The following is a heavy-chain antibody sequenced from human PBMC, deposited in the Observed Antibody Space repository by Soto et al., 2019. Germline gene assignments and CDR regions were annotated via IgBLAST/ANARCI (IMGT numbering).Heavy chain of an antibody. V-gene: IGHV6-1*01. CDR2: TYYRSKWYN. CDR3: AREPPSSLRGLFYRSSQYFDY. Sequence: SQTLSLTCAISGDSVSSNSAAWNWIRQSPSRGLEWLGRTYYRSKWYNDYAVSVKSRITINPDTSKNQFSLQLNSVTPEDTAVYYCAREPPSSLRGLFYRSSQYFDYWGQGTLVTVSS. D-gene: IGHD3-10*01. J-gene: IGHJ4*02. CDR1: GDSVSSNSAA.